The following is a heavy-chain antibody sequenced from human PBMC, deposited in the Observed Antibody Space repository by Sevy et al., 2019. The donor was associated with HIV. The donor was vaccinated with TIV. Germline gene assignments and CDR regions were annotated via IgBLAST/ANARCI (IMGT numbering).Heavy chain of an antibody. V-gene: IGHV3-23*01. CDR1: GLIFSNYA. D-gene: IGHD3-16*01. J-gene: IGHJ4*02. CDR3: AIRLGDYVWGSYGFDY. CDR2: IRGGGGNI. Sequence: GGSLRLSCAASGLIFSNYAMSWVRQAPGKGLEWISAIRGGGGNIYNAASVQGRFTISRDNSKNTLYLQMNSLTDGDRAVYYCAIRLGDYVWGSYGFDYWGQGILVTVSS.